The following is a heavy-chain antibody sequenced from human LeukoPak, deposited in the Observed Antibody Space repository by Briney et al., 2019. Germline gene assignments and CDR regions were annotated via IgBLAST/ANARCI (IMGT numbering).Heavy chain of an antibody. Sequence: LSLTCTVSGGSISSYYWSWIRQPPGKGLEWVSYISSSGSTIYYADSVKGRFTISGDNAQNSLDLQMNSLRAEDTAVYYCARGYSGKYINVFSDYWGQGTLVTVSS. J-gene: IGHJ4*02. D-gene: IGHD1-26*01. CDR3: ARGYSGKYINVFSDY. CDR1: GGSISSYY. CDR2: ISSSGSTI. V-gene: IGHV3-11*04.